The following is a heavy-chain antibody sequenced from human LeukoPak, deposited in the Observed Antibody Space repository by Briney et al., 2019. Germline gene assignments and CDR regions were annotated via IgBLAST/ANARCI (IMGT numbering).Heavy chain of an antibody. J-gene: IGHJ2*01. CDR2: INHSGKT. V-gene: IGHV4-34*01. CDR1: GGSFSGYF. Sequence: SETLSLTCAVYGGSFSGYFRSWIRQPPGEGLEWIGEINHSGKTNYNPSLNRRVPVSVDTSKNQFSLKLRSLTAADTAVYYCARGGYFDLWGRGTLVTVSS. CDR3: ARGGYFDL.